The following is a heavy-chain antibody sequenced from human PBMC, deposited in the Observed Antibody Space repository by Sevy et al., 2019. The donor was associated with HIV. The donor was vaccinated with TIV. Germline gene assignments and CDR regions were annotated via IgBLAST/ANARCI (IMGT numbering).Heavy chain of an antibody. V-gene: IGHV1-18*01. J-gene: IGHJ4*02. CDR3: ARIWPDFGVVPGAPPLFEY. D-gene: IGHD2-2*01. CDR1: AYTITSYG. CDR2: ISTYNGNT. Sequence: ASVKVSCKASAYTITSYGISWVRQAPGQGLEWMGWISTYNGNTNYAQKLQGRVTMTTNTSTSTAYMELRSLRSDDTAVYYCARIWPDFGVVPGAPPLFEYWGQGTLVTVSS.